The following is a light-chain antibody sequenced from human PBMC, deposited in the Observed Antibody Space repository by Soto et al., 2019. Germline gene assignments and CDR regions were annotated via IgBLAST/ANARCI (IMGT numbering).Light chain of an antibody. J-gene: IGKJ5*01. V-gene: IGKV3D-15*01. CDR2: GES. Sequence: IVFTHSPCTLSLSPGEIATLSFRAIQSVSNNYLSWYQQKPGQAPRLLIYGESKRATGIPDRFSGSGSGTEFTLTISSLQSADFAVYYCQQYNNWPTITFGQGTRLEIK. CDR3: QQYNNWPTIT. CDR1: QSVSNN.